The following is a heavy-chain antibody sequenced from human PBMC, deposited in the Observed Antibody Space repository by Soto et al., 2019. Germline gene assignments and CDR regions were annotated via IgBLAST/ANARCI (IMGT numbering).Heavy chain of an antibody. D-gene: IGHD6-13*01. V-gene: IGHV4-30-4*01. CDR1: GGSISSGDYY. CDR2: IYYSGST. CDR3: ARGITYVKSYGSNWRQKTDYYYYGMDV. J-gene: IGHJ6*02. Sequence: SETLSLTCTVSGGSISSGDYYWSWIRQPPGKGLEWIGYIYYSGSTYYNPSLKSRVTISVDTSKNQFSLKLSSVTAADTAVYYCARGITYVKSYGSNWRQKTDYYYYGMDVWGQGTTVTVSS.